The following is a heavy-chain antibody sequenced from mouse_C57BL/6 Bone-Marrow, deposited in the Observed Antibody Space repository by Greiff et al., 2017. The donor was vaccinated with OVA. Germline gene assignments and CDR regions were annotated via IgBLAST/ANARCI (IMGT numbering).Heavy chain of an antibody. CDR1: GFSLTSYG. CDR2: IWRGGST. J-gene: IGHJ4*01. V-gene: IGHV2-5*01. Sequence: VKLMESGPGLVQPSQSLSITCTVSGFSLTSYGVHWVRQSPGKGLEWLGVIWRGGSTDYNAAFMSRLSITKDNSKSQVFFKMNSLQADDTAIYYCAKPHYYGSSYYAMDYWGQGTSVTVSS. D-gene: IGHD1-1*01. CDR3: AKPHYYGSSYYAMDY.